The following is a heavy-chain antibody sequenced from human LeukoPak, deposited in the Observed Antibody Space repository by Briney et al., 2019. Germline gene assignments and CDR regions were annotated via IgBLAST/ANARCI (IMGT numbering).Heavy chain of an antibody. CDR3: ARGRRDPL. Sequence: SETLCLTCTVSGSSISSYYWSWLRQPPGKGLEWISYIYYSGSTNYNPSLMSRVTISLDMSKNHPSLKLSSVTAADTAVYYCARGRRDPLWGRGTLVTVSS. J-gene: IGHJ2*01. CDR2: IYYSGST. V-gene: IGHV4-59*12. CDR1: GSSISSYY. D-gene: IGHD5-24*01.